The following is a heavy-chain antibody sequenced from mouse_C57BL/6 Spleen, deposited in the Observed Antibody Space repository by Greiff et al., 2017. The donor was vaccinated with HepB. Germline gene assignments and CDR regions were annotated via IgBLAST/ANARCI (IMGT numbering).Heavy chain of an antibody. D-gene: IGHD1-1*01. CDR1: GYTFTSYW. J-gene: IGHJ2*01. Sequence: QVQLRQPGAELVRPGSSVKLSCKASGYTFTSYWMHWVKQRPIQGLEWIGNIDPSDSETHYNQKFKDKATLTVDKSSSTAYMQLSSLTSEDSAVYYCARWGYYGHFDYWGQGTTLTVSS. V-gene: IGHV1-52*01. CDR3: ARWGYYGHFDY. CDR2: IDPSDSET.